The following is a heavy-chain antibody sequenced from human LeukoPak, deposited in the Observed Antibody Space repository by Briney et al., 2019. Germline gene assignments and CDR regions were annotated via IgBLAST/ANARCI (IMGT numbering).Heavy chain of an antibody. Sequence: GGSLRLSCAASGFTFDDYAMHWVRQAPGKGLEWVSLISWDGGSTYYADSVKGRFTISRDNSKNSLYLQMNSLRAEDTALYYCAKDSYSSGHYGYDYWGQGTLVTVSS. CDR3: AKDSYSSGHYGYDY. J-gene: IGHJ4*02. D-gene: IGHD3-22*01. CDR2: ISWDGGST. V-gene: IGHV3-43D*04. CDR1: GFTFDDYA.